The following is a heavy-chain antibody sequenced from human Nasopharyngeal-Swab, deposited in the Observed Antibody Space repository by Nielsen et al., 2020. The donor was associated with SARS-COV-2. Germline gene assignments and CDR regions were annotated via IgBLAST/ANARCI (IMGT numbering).Heavy chain of an antibody. V-gene: IGHV3-48*01. CDR2: ISSSSSTI. D-gene: IGHD2-2*02. CDR3: APLAVVVVPAAIRPLPYYMDV. J-gene: IGHJ6*03. CDR1: GFTFSSYS. Sequence: GESLKISCAASGFTFSSYSMNWVRQAPGKGLEWVSYISSSSSTIYYADSVKGRFTISRDNAKNSLYLQMNSLRAEDTAVYYCAPLAVVVVPAAIRPLPYYMDVWGKGTTVTVSS.